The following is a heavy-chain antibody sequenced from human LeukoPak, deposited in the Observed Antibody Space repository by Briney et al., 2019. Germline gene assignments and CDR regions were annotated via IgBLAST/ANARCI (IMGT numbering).Heavy chain of an antibody. J-gene: IGHJ4*02. CDR3: TRDQTPYY. V-gene: IGHV3-49*04. Sequence: GGSLRLSCTASGFTFGDYAMTWVRQAPGKGLEWVGFIRSNLYGGTPEYAASVKGRFTISRDDSNSIAYLEMDSLKTDDTAVYYCTRDQTPYYWGQGTLVTVSS. CDR2: IRSNLYGGTP. CDR1: GFTFGDYA.